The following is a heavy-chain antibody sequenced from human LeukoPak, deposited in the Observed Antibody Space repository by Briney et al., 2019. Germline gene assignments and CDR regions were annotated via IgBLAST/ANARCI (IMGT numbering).Heavy chain of an antibody. V-gene: IGHV1-69*04. CDR2: IIPILGIA. D-gene: IGHD1-26*01. CDR1: GGTFSSYA. Sequence: ASVKVSCKASGGTFSSYAISWVRQAPGQGLEWMGRIIPILGIANYAQKFQGRVTITADKSTSTAYMELSSLRSEDTAVYYCARVGARDWFDPWGQGTLVTVSS. CDR3: ARVGARDWFDP. J-gene: IGHJ5*02.